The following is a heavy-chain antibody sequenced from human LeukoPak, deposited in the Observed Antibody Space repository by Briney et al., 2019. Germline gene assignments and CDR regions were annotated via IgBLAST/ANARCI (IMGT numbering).Heavy chain of an antibody. J-gene: IGHJ6*03. CDR3: ARDRGFMVRGSRRGYDDYYYYMDV. Sequence: KASETLSLTCTVSGGSISSGSCYWSWIRQPAGKGLEWNGRIYTSGSTNYNPSLKSRVTISVDTSKNQFSLKLSSVTAADTAVYYCARDRGFMVRGSRRGYDDYYYYMDVWGKGTTVTISS. CDR1: GGSISSGSCY. V-gene: IGHV4-61*02. D-gene: IGHD3-10*01. CDR2: IYTSGST.